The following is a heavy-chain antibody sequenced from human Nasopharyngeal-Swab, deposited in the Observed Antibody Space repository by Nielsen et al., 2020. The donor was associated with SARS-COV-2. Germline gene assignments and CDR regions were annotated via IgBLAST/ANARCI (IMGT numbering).Heavy chain of an antibody. V-gene: IGHV3-23*01. CDR2: ISSTGGST. D-gene: IGHD3-3*01. J-gene: IGHJ6*02. Sequence: GESLKISCAASGFTFSSYAMSWVRRAPGKGLEWVSGISSTGGSTYYADSVKGRFTISRDNSKNTLYVQMNSLRAEDTAVYYCAPRAFGVDKGRGMDVWGQGTTVTVSS. CDR3: APRAFGVDKGRGMDV. CDR1: GFTFSSYA.